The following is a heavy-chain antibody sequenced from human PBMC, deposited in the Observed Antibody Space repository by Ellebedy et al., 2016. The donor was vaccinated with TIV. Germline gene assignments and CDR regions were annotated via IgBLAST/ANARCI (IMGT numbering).Heavy chain of an antibody. CDR2: TTSSGDST. Sequence: GESLKISXAVSGFTFSRYSMNWVRQAPGKGLEWVSSTTSSGDSTYYADSVKGRFTISRDNAKNSLYLQMSSLRAEDTALYYCGKDRILYCCRRYYYYMDVWGKGTTVTVSS. J-gene: IGHJ6*03. CDR3: GKDRILYCCRRYYYYMDV. D-gene: IGHD2-15*01. CDR1: GFTFSRYS. V-gene: IGHV3-21*04.